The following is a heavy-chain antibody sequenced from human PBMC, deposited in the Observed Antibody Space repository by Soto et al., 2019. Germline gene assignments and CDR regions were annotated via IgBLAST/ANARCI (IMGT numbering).Heavy chain of an antibody. V-gene: IGHV1-2*02. CDR2: INPNSGGT. J-gene: IGHJ5*02. CDR3: ARDLPSGIAVAGP. Sequence: ASVKVSCKASGYTFTGYYMHWVRQAPGQGLEWMGWINPNSGGTNYAQKFQGRVTMTRDTSISTAYMELSRLRSDDTAVYYCARDLPSGIAVAGPWGQGTLVTVPS. D-gene: IGHD6-19*01. CDR1: GYTFTGYY.